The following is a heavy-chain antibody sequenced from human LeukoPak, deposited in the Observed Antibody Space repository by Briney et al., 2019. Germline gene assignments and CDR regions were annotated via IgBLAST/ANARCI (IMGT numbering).Heavy chain of an antibody. V-gene: IGHV4-61*08. CDR1: GGSVNSGDYY. CDR2: IYYSGST. Sequence: SETLSLTCTVSGGSVNSGDYYWNWIRQPPGKGLEWIGYIYYSGSTNYNPSLKSRVTISVDTSKNQFSLKLSSVTAADTAVYYCASSGYDLYYFDYWGQGTLVTVSS. J-gene: IGHJ4*02. CDR3: ASSGYDLYYFDY. D-gene: IGHD5-12*01.